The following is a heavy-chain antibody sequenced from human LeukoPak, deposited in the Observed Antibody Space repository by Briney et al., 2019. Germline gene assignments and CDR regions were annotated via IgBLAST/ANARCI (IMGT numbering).Heavy chain of an antibody. D-gene: IGHD4-23*01. CDR2: ISAYNGNT. J-gene: IGHJ4*02. V-gene: IGHV1-18*01. CDR3: AWCTTVVTPVEGGTLDY. Sequence: ASVKVSCKASGYTFTSYGISWVRQAPGQGLEWMGWISAYNGNTNYAQKLQGRVTMTTDTSTSTAYMELRSLRSDDTAVYYCAWCTTVVTPVEGGTLDYWGQGTLVTVSS. CDR1: GYTFTSYG.